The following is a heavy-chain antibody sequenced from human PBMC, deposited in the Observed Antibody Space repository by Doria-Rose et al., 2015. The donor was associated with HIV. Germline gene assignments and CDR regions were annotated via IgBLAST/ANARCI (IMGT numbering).Heavy chain of an antibody. CDR2: TYYTGTS. Sequence: VQLLETGPGPVKPSETLSLTCSVSGASVSSRGYYWNWIRQVPGKGLESLGYTYYTGTSDYSPSPKSRLNMAVDTSKNQFSLKLSFVTVADTAVYYCARMGSYRELDYWGQGALVIVSA. J-gene: IGHJ4*02. D-gene: IGHD3-3*01. CDR3: ARMGSYRELDY. CDR1: GASVSSRGYY. V-gene: IGHV4-31*03.